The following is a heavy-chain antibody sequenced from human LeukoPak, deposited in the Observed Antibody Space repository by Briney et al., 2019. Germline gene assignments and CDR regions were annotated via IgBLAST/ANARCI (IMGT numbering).Heavy chain of an antibody. CDR1: GYSFTSYW. J-gene: IGHJ4*02. V-gene: IGHV5-51*01. Sequence: GESLKISCKGSGYSFTSYWIGWVRQMPGKGLEWMGIIYPGDSDTRYSPSFQGQVTISADKSISTAYLQWSSLKASDTAMYYCARHVPSYYYDSSGYYPYYFDYWGQGTLVTVSS. D-gene: IGHD3-22*01. CDR2: IYPGDSDT. CDR3: ARHVPSYYYDSSGYYPYYFDY.